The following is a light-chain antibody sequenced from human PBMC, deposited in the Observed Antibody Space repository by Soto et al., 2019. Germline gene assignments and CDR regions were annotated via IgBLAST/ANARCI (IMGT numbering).Light chain of an antibody. V-gene: IGKV1-39*01. Sequence: DIQMTQSPSSLSASVGDRVTITCRASQSISSYLNWYQQKPGKAPKLLIYAASSLQSGVPSRFSGSGSGTDFTLTIISLQPEDFGTYYCQQSYSTPPITFGQGRRLEIK. CDR3: QQSYSTPPIT. CDR2: AAS. J-gene: IGKJ5*01. CDR1: QSISSY.